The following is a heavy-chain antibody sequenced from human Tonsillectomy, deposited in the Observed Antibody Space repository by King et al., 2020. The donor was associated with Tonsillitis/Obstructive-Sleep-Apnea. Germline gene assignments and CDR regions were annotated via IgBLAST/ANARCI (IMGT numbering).Heavy chain of an antibody. CDR2: ISASSSHK. CDR3: ARFYNGYNPDFDS. Sequence: VQLVESGGGLAQPGRSLRLSCTVSGISINAYELNWVRQAPGKGLEWVSYISASSSHKYYADSVKGRFSISRDNAKNSFYLQMNNLTVADTALYYCARFYNGYNPDFDSWGQGSLVIVSS. J-gene: IGHJ5*01. V-gene: IGHV3-48*03. CDR1: GISINAYE. D-gene: IGHD5-24*01.